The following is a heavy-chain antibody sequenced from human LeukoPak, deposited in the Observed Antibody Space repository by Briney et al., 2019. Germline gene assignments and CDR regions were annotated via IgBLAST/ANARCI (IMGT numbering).Heavy chain of an antibody. CDR2: IGAYNGNT. D-gene: IGHD3-10*01. CDR1: GYTFTSYG. Sequence: ASVKVSCKASGYTFTSYGISWVRQAPGQGLEWMGWIGAYNGNTNYAQKLQGRVTMTTDTSTSTAYMELRSLRSDDTAVYYCARSGYYGSGSYHNWFDPWGQGTLVTVSS. V-gene: IGHV1-18*04. J-gene: IGHJ5*02. CDR3: ARSGYYGSGSYHNWFDP.